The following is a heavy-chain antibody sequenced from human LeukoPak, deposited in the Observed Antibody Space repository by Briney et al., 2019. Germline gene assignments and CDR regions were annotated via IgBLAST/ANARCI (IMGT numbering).Heavy chain of an antibody. Sequence: GGSLRLSCAASGFTFSSYAMSWVRQAPGKGLEWVSGSTGSGGSTCDADSVKGRFTISRDNSKNTLYLQMNSLRAEDTAVYYCAKGRSEDYYESSGYWGQGTLVTVSS. CDR2: STGSGGST. CDR1: GFTFSSYA. V-gene: IGHV3-23*01. D-gene: IGHD3-22*01. J-gene: IGHJ1*01. CDR3: AKGRSEDYYESSGY.